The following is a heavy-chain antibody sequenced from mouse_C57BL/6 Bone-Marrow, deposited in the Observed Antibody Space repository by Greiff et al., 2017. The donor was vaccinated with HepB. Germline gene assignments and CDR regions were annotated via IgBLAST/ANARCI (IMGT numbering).Heavy chain of an antibody. J-gene: IGHJ2*01. CDR1: GYTFTSYW. V-gene: IGHV1-7*01. CDR2: INPSSGYT. Sequence: VQGVESGAELAKPGASVKLSCKASGYTFTSYWMHWVKQRPGQGLEWIGYINPSSGYTKYNQKFKDKATLTADKSSSTAYMQLSSLTYEDSAVYYCARRATVVAGGYYFDYWGQGTTLTVSS. D-gene: IGHD1-1*01. CDR3: ARRATVVAGGYYFDY.